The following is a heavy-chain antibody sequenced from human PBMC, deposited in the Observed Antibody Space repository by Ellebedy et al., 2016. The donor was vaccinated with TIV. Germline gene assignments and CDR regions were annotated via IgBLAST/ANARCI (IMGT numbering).Heavy chain of an antibody. J-gene: IGHJ5*02. CDR1: GGSISSSSYY. Sequence: MPSETLSLTCTVSGGSISSSSYYWVWIRQPPGKGLEWVGSVFYTGTTEYTPSLKSRVTISVDTSKNQFSLKLSSVTAADTAVYFCARLHSSGWYLAHWGQGTLVTVSS. V-gene: IGHV4-39*01. CDR2: VFYTGTT. CDR3: ARLHSSGWYLAH. D-gene: IGHD6-19*01.